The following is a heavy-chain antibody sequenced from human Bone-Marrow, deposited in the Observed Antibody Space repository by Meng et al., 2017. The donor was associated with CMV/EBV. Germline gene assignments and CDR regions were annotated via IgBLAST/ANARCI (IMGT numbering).Heavy chain of an antibody. CDR1: GYTFTSFG. V-gene: IGHV1-18*01. CDR3: ARDRFYERTNYYDNSGYYYVDALDI. J-gene: IGHJ3*02. Sequence: ASVKVSCKASGYTFTSFGISWVRQAPGQGLEWMGWISAYNGNTNYPQKLQGRVTMTIDTSTRTAYMELRSLRYDDTAVYYCARDRFYERTNYYDNSGYYYVDALDIWGQGTMVTVSS. D-gene: IGHD3-22*01. CDR2: ISAYNGNT.